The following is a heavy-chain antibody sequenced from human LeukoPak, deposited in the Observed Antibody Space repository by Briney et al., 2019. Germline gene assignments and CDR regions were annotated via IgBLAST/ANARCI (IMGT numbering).Heavy chain of an antibody. CDR3: AKLPGVTAY. CDR2: VNPSGGNT. CDR1: GFTFSSYA. V-gene: IGHV3-23*01. Sequence: GGSLRLSCAVSGFTFSSYAMAWVRQAPGEGLEWVSTVNPSGGNTYYADSVKGRFTISRDNSNDTLYLQMKSLRAEDTAIYYCAKLPGVTAYWGLGTLVTVSS. D-gene: IGHD3-10*01. J-gene: IGHJ4*02.